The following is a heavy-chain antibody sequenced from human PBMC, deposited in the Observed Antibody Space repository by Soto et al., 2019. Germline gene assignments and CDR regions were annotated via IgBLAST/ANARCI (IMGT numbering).Heavy chain of an antibody. CDR1: GGSFSGYY. D-gene: IGHD1-7*01. CDR3: AKGPRGRYNWNYGSPDY. J-gene: IGHJ4*02. V-gene: IGHV4-34*01. CDR2: INHSGST. Sequence: QVQLQQWGAGLLKPSETLSLTCAVYGGSFSGYYWSWIRQPPGKGLEWIGEINHSGSTNYNPSLKSRVTISLDTSKNQCSLKLSSLTAADTAVYYCAKGPRGRYNWNYGSPDYWCQGTLVTVSS.